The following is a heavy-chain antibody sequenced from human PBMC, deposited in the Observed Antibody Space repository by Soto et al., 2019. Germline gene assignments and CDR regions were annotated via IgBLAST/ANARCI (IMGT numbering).Heavy chain of an antibody. V-gene: IGHV3-23*01. CDR2: ISGSGGST. CDR3: AKDGGYSYGYSPRYYYGMDV. D-gene: IGHD5-18*01. Sequence: GGSLRLSCAASGFTFSSYAMSWVRQAPGKGLEWVSAISGSGGSTYYADSVKGRFTISRDNSKNTLYLQMNSLRAEDTAVYYCAKDGGYSYGYSPRYYYGMDVWGQGATVTVSS. J-gene: IGHJ6*02. CDR1: GFTFSSYA.